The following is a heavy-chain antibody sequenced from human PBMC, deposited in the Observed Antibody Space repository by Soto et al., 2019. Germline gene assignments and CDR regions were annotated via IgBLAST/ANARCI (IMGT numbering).Heavy chain of an antibody. CDR1: GDSVSSNSAA. Sequence: SQTLSLTCAISGDSVSSNSAAWNWIRQSPSRDLEWLGRTYYRSKWYNDYAVSVKSRITINPDTSKNQFSLQLNSVTPEDTAVYFCARECSGGSCYSKGAFDIWGQGTMVTVSS. CDR3: ARECSGGSCYSKGAFDI. CDR2: TYYRSKWYN. D-gene: IGHD2-15*01. J-gene: IGHJ3*02. V-gene: IGHV6-1*01.